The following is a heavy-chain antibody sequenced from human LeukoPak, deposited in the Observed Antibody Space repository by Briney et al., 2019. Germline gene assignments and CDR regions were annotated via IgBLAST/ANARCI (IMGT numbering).Heavy chain of an antibody. V-gene: IGHV1-18*01. J-gene: IGHJ4*02. Sequence: ASVKVSCKASGGTFSSYAISWVRQAPGQGLEWMGWISAYNGNTNYAQKLQGRVTMTTDTSTSTAYMELRSLRSDDTAVYYCASAYDSSGYYYYWGQGTLVTVSS. CDR2: ISAYNGNT. CDR1: GGTFSSYA. CDR3: ASAYDSSGYYYY. D-gene: IGHD3-22*01.